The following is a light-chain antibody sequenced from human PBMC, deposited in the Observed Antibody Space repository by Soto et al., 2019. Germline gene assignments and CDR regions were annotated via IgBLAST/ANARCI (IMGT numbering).Light chain of an antibody. J-gene: IGKJ1*01. CDR2: AAS. CDR1: QGIHNY. V-gene: IGKV1-27*01. Sequence: IQVTQSPSSLSASVGDRVTISCRASQGIHNYLAWYQHTPGKVPRLLIYAASALQSGVPSRFSDSGSGTDFTLTISSLQPEDIGTYYCHKYNGAPWTFGQGTKVEIK. CDR3: HKYNGAPWT.